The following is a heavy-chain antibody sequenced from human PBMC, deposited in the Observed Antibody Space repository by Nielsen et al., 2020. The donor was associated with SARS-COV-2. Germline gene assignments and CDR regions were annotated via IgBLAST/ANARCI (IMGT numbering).Heavy chain of an antibody. V-gene: IGHV3-33*01. Sequence: GESLKISCTASGFAFNTYGIHWVRQAPGKGLEWLALIWHDGSREEYAESVKGRFNITRDNAKNTLYLQLNSLRAEDTAVYYCARDKLDDFVDAYTFAPYGMDVWGQGTTVTVSS. CDR1: GFAFNTYG. J-gene: IGHJ6*02. CDR3: ARDKLDDFVDAYTFAPYGMDV. D-gene: IGHD3/OR15-3a*01. CDR2: IWHDGSRE.